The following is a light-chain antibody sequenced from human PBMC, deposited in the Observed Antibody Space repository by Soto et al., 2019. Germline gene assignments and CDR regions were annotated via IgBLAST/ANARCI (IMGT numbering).Light chain of an antibody. J-gene: IGKJ4*01. Sequence: EIVLTQSPGTLSLSPGERATLSCRASRTITPTFLAWYQQKPGQAPRLLIYGASSRATDIPDRFSGSGSGTDFTLTISKLEPEDFAVYYCQQFGVSPTFGGGTKVEIK. CDR1: RTITPTF. CDR3: QQFGVSPT. CDR2: GAS. V-gene: IGKV3-20*01.